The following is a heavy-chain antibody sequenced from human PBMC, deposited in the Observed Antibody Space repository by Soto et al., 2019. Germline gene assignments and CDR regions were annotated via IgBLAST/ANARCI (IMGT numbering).Heavy chain of an antibody. J-gene: IGHJ6*02. CDR3: ARAAVLTFTRFYDVDV. D-gene: IGHD6-25*01. CDR1: GGTFSSYS. Sequence: QVQLVQSGAEVKTPESSVKVSCEASGGTFSSYSINWVRQAPGQGLEWMGRLIPMFGTTDYAQRFQGRVTFAADESNNTASMEVTDLTSEDTAVYYCARAAVLTFTRFYDVDVWGQGTTVTVSS. V-gene: IGHV1-69*18. CDR2: LIPMFGTT.